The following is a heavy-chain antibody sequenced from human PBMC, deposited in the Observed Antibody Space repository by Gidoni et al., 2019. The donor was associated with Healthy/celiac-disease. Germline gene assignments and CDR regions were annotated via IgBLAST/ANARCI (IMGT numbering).Heavy chain of an antibody. V-gene: IGHV4-39*07. Sequence: QLQLQESGPGLVKPSETLSLTCTVSGGSIRSSSYYWGWIRQPPGKGLEWIGSIYYSGSTYYNPSLKSRVTISVDTSKNQFSLKLSSVTAADTAVYYCARDSRVAVAGTPSFDYWGQGTLVTVSS. J-gene: IGHJ4*02. D-gene: IGHD6-19*01. CDR3: ARDSRVAVAGTPSFDY. CDR2: IYYSGST. CDR1: GGSIRSSSYY.